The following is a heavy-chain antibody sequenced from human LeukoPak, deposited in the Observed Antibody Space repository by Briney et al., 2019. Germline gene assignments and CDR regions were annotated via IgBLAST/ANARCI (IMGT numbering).Heavy chain of an antibody. CDR1: GFTFDTYA. Sequence: PGASLRLSCAASGFTFDTYAMTWVHQAPGKGLEWVSGISGSGGSTYYADSVKGRFTISRDNSKNTLDLQLNSLRAEDTAVYYCAKGDYISATYYGMDVWGQGTTVTVSS. CDR2: ISGSGGST. CDR3: AKGDYISATYYGMDV. D-gene: IGHD3-10*01. J-gene: IGHJ6*02. V-gene: IGHV3-23*01.